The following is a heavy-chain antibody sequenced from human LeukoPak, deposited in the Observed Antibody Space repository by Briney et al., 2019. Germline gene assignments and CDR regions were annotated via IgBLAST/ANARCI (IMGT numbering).Heavy chain of an antibody. CDR1: GGSISGYY. CDR3: ARGLGYGSGSYYLGFDM. CDR2: IYYSGST. V-gene: IGHV4-59*05. J-gene: IGHJ3*02. D-gene: IGHD3-10*01. Sequence: SETLSLTCTVSGGSISGYYWSWIRQPPGKGLEWIGSIYYSGSTYYNPSLKSRVTISVDTSRNQFSLKLSSVSAADTAVYYCARGLGYGSGSYYLGFDMWGQGTMVTVSS.